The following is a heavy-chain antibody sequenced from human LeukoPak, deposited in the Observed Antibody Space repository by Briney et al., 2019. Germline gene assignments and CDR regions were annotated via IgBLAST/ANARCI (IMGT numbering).Heavy chain of an antibody. J-gene: IGHJ3*02. Sequence: GGSLRLSCAASGFTFDDYAMHWVRQAPGKGLEWVSGISWNSGNIGYADSVQGRFTISKDNAKNSLYLQMNSLRAEDTALYYCAKAGGGAVAATDAFDIWGQGTMVTVSS. CDR3: AKAGGGAVAATDAFDI. CDR2: ISWNSGNI. D-gene: IGHD6-19*01. V-gene: IGHV3-9*01. CDR1: GFTFDDYA.